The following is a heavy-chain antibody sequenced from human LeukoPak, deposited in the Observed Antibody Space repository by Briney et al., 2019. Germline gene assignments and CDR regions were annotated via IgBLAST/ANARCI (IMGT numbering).Heavy chain of an antibody. V-gene: IGHV3-23*01. CDR1: GFTFSSFA. J-gene: IGHJ3*02. CDR2: ISGGSDNT. CDR3: ANMQLVKGVFEI. Sequence: GGSLRLSCAASGFTFSSFAMSWVRQAPGKGLDWASAISGGSDNTYYADSVKGRFTISRDNSKNTLDLHMSSLTADDTAVYYCANMQLVKGVFEIWGQGTRVTVSS. D-gene: IGHD6-13*01.